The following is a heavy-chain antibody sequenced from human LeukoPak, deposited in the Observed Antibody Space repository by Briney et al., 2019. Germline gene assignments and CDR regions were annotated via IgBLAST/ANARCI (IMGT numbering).Heavy chain of an antibody. V-gene: IGHV1-69*05. D-gene: IGHD3-22*01. CDR3: ARDALIDYYDSSGPHDY. J-gene: IGHJ4*02. Sequence: SSVKVSCKASGGTFSSYAISWVLQAPGQGLEWMGRIIPIFGTANYAQKFQGRVTITTDESTSTAYMELSSLRSEDTAVYYCARDALIDYYDSSGPHDYWGQGTLVTVSS. CDR1: GGTFSSYA. CDR2: IIPIFGTA.